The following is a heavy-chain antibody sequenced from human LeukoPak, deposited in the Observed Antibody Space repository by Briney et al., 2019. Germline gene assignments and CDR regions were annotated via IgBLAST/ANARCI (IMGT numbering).Heavy chain of an antibody. CDR2: ISSSGSTI. J-gene: IGHJ4*02. CDR1: EFTFSDYY. Sequence: GGCLRLSCAASEFTFSDYYMSWIRQAPGKGLEWVSYISSSGSTIYYADSVKGRFTISRDNAKNSLYLQMNSLRAEDTAVYYCARDPNRIVGAHIDYWGQGTLVTVSS. D-gene: IGHD1-26*01. CDR3: ARDPNRIVGAHIDY. V-gene: IGHV3-11*01.